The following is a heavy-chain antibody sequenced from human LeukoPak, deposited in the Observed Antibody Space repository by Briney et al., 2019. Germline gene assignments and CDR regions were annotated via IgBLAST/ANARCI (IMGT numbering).Heavy chain of an antibody. V-gene: IGHV3-23*01. CDR2: TSDRGDYT. J-gene: IGHJ4*02. Sequence: GGSLRLSCAASGFTFTCYSTSWVRQAPGKGLEWVSGTSDRGDYTYYADSVKGRFTISRDSSKNTLFLQMNSLRAEDTALYFCARKAQYNGHYPLDYWGQGTLVTVSS. CDR3: ARKAQYNGHYPLDY. CDR1: GFTFTCYS. D-gene: IGHD1-7*01.